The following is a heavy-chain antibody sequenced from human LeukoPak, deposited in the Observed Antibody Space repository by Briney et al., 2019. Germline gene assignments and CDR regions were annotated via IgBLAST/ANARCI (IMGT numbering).Heavy chain of an antibody. D-gene: IGHD5-12*01. V-gene: IGHV4-34*01. CDR2: INHSGST. J-gene: IGHJ4*02. CDR1: GGSFSGYY. CDR3: ARREYSGCDSGGNTVDY. Sequence: SETLSLTRAVYGGSFSGYYWSWIRQPPGKGLEWIGEINHSGSTNYNPSLKGRVTISVDTSKNQFSLKLSSVTAADTAVYYCARREYSGCDSGGNTVDYWGQGTLVTVSS.